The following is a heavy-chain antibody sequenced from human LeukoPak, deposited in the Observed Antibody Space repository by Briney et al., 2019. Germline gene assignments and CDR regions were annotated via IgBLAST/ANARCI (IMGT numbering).Heavy chain of an antibody. J-gene: IGHJ3*02. V-gene: IGHV4-30-2*01. CDR3: ARGQPGVMWFGESGDDAFDI. D-gene: IGHD3-10*01. CDR2: IYHSGST. Sequence: SETLSLTCAVSGGSLSSGGYSWSWLRQPPGTGLEWFGYIYHSGSTYYNPSVKSRVTISVDRSKNQFSLKLSSVTAADTAVYYCARGQPGVMWFGESGDDAFDIWGQGTMVTVSS. CDR1: GGSLSSGGYS.